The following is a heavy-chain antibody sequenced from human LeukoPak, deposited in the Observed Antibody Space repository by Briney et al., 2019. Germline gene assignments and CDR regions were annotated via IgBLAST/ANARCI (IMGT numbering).Heavy chain of an antibody. CDR2: MNPNSGNT. CDR3: ATSKDTAMVTIDY. CDR1: RYTFTSYD. D-gene: IGHD5-18*01. V-gene: IGHV1-8*01. Sequence: ASVKVSCKASRYTFTSYDINWVRQATGQGLEWMGWMNPNSGNTGYAQKFQGRVTMTRNTSISTAYMELSSLRSEDTAVFYCATSKDTAMVTIDYWGQGTLVTVSS. J-gene: IGHJ4*02.